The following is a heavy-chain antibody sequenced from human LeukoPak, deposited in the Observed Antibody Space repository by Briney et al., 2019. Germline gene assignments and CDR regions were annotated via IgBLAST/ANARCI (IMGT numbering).Heavy chain of an antibody. J-gene: IGHJ4*02. CDR1: GFTVSSNY. Sequence: GGSLRLSCAASGFTVSSNYMSWVRQAPGKGLEWVSVIYSGGSTYYADSVKGRFTTSRDNSKNTLYLQMNSLGAEDTAVYYCARDITPNIAVAGMDDYWGQGTLVTVSS. CDR3: ARDITPNIAVAGMDDY. V-gene: IGHV3-66*01. D-gene: IGHD6-19*01. CDR2: IYSGGST.